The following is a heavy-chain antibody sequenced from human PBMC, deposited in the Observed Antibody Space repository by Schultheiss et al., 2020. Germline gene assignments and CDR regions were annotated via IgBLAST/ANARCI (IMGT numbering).Heavy chain of an antibody. CDR1: GYTFTSYG. CDR2: INPNSGGT. CDR3: ARVPNWGIWYFDL. V-gene: IGHV1-2*02. Sequence: GGSLRLSCKASGYTFTSYGISWVRQAPGQGLEWMGWINPNSGGTNYAQKFQGRVTMTRDTSISTAYMELSSLRSEDTAVYYCARVPNWGIWYFDLWGRGTLVTVSS. J-gene: IGHJ2*01. D-gene: IGHD7-27*01.